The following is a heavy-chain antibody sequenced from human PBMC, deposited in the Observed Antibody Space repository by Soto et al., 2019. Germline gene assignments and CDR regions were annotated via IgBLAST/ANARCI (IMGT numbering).Heavy chain of an antibody. J-gene: IGHJ3*02. V-gene: IGHV4-59*01. CDR1: GGSISNYY. D-gene: IGHD4-4*01. Sequence: PWETLSLTGTVSGGSISNYYWSWIRQPPGKGLEWIGYVYYSGSTKDNPSPKSRVTISVDTSKNQFSLKLSPVTAADTAVYFCARAEMTTIRAFDIWGQGTMVTVSS. CDR2: VYYSGST. CDR3: ARAEMTTIRAFDI.